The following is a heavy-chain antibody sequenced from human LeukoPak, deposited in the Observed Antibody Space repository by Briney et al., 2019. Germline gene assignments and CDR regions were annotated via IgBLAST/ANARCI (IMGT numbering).Heavy chain of an antibody. CDR2: IYYSGST. CDR1: GGSISSGGYY. CDR3: ASKDAPYDSRYYYGMDV. V-gene: IGHV4-31*03. D-gene: IGHD3-22*01. J-gene: IGHJ6*02. Sequence: PSETLSLTCTVSGGSISSGGYYWSWIRQHPGKGLEWIGYIYYSGSTYYNPSLRSRATISVDTSKNQFSLKLSSVTAADTAVYYCASKDAPYDSRYYYGMDVWGQGTTVTVSS.